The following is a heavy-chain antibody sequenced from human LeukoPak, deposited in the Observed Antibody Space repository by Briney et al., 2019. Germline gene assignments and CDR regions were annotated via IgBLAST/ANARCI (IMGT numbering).Heavy chain of an antibody. CDR3: AGDYTIKAPYFDY. Sequence: GASVKVSCKASGGTFGSCTINWVRQAPGQGLGWMGEIIPNYGATNYAQKFQGRVTISADSSTSTAYMELSSLTSEDTAVYYCAGDYTIKAPYFDYWGQGTLVTVSS. D-gene: IGHD5-24*01. CDR2: IIPNYGAT. J-gene: IGHJ4*02. V-gene: IGHV1-69*13. CDR1: GGTFGSCT.